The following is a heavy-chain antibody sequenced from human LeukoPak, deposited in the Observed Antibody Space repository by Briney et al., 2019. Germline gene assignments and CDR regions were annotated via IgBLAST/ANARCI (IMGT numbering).Heavy chain of an antibody. CDR1: GFTFSTYS. CDR2: ISSSSSYI. J-gene: IGHJ4*02. D-gene: IGHD6-19*01. CDR3: AKDCGWYYFDY. Sequence: GGSLRLSCAASGFTFSTYSMNWVRQAPGKGLEWVSSISSSSSYIYYADSVKGRFTISRDNAKNSLYLQMNSLRAEDTAVYYCAKDCGWYYFDYWGQGTLVTVSS. V-gene: IGHV3-21*04.